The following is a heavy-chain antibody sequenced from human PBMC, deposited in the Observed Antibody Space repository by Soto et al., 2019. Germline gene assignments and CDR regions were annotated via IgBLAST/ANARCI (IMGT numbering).Heavy chain of an antibody. V-gene: IGHV5-51*01. J-gene: IGHJ5*02. CDR3: ARHRPSNHDFWSGFFDP. D-gene: IGHD3-3*01. CDR1: GYSFTSYW. CDR2: IYPGDSDT. Sequence: GESLKISCKGSGYSFTSYWIGWVRQMPGKGLEWMGIIYPGDSDTRYSPSFQGQVTISADKSISTAYLQWSSLKASDTAMYYCARHRPSNHDFWSGFFDPWGQGTLVTVSS.